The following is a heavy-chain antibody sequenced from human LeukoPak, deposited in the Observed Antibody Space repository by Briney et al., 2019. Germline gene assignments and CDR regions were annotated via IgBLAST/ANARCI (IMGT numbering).Heavy chain of an antibody. CDR1: GYTFTNYW. V-gene: IGHV5-51*01. D-gene: IGHD4-11*01. J-gene: IGHJ4*02. Sequence: GESLKISCQGSGYTFTNYWIGWVRQLPGKGLEYMGIIYPDDSDAKYSPSFQGQVTMSVDKSVNTAYLQWSSLKASDTAMYYCARPTPYSNYVFDYWGQGTLVTVSS. CDR3: ARPTPYSNYVFDY. CDR2: IYPDDSDA.